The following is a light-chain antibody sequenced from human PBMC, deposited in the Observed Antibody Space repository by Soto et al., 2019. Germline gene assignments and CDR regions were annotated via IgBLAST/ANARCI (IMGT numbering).Light chain of an antibody. CDR1: SSDIGGYYY. CDR3: TSYSSSSTFYV. CDR2: QVT. V-gene: IGLV2-14*01. Sequence: QSVLTQPASVSGSPGQSITISCTGTSSDIGGYYYVSWYQHHPGKAPKLIIYQVTNRPSGVSHRFSGSKSGNTASLTISGLQAEDDADYYCTSYSSSSTFYVFGTGTKVTVL. J-gene: IGLJ1*01.